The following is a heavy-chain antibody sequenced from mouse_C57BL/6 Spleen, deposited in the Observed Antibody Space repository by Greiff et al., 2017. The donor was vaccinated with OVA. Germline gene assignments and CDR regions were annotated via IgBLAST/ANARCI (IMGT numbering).Heavy chain of an antibody. Sequence: QVQLQQPGAELVKPGASVKVSCKASGYTFTSYWMHWVKQRPGQGLEWIGRIYPSDSDTNYNQKFKGKATLTVDKSSSTAYMQLSSLTSEDSAVYYCARGDYGSRASAFDVWGTGTTVTVSS. CDR1: GYTFTSYW. CDR2: IYPSDSDT. D-gene: IGHD1-1*01. J-gene: IGHJ1*03. V-gene: IGHV1-74*01. CDR3: ARGDYGSRASAFDV.